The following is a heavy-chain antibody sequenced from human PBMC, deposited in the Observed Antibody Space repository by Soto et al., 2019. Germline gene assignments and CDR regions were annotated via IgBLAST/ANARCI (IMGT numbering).Heavy chain of an antibody. CDR3: ARTRDIVVVPAANKHHNYYYYGMDV. Sequence: GASVKVSCKASGFTFTSSAMQWVRQARGQGLEWMGGIIPIFGTANYAQKFQGRVTITADESTSTAYMELSSLRSEDTAVYYCARTRDIVVVPAANKHHNYYYYGMDVWGQGTTVTVSS. V-gene: IGHV1-69*13. J-gene: IGHJ6*02. CDR1: GFTFTSSA. CDR2: IIPIFGTA. D-gene: IGHD2-2*01.